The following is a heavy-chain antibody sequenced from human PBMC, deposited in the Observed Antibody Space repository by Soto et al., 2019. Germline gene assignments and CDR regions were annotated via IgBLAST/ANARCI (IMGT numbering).Heavy chain of an antibody. CDR2: IIPIFGAP. D-gene: IGHD5-18*01. Sequence: QVQLVQSGAEVKKPGSSVKVSCKASGGTFSNTAFIWVRQAPGQGLEWMGGIIPIFGAPNYAQKFQGRLMISADVSSSNAYMELNTLTSEDTAVYYCATPAEPLDTAMLKGLAHWGQGTLVTVSS. V-gene: IGHV1-69*01. J-gene: IGHJ4*02. CDR3: ATPAEPLDTAMLKGLAH. CDR1: GGTFSNTA.